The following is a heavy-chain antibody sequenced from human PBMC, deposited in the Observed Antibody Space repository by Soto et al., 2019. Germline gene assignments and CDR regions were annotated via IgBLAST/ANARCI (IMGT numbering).Heavy chain of an antibody. J-gene: IGHJ4*02. Sequence: QVPLQESGPGLVKPSGTLSLTCAVSGGSISSSNWWSWVRQPPGKGLEWIGEIYHSGSTNYNPSLKSRVTISVDKSKNQFSLRLGSVTAADTAVYYCASDLVKEGGRANFDYWGQGTLVTVSS. V-gene: IGHV4-4*02. D-gene: IGHD6-6*01. CDR3: ASDLVKEGGRANFDY. CDR2: IYHSGST. CDR1: GGSISSSNW.